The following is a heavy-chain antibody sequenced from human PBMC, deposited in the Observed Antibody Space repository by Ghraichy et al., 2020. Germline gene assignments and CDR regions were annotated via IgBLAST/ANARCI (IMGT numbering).Heavy chain of an antibody. CDR2: ISGSGGST. CDR1: GFTLNDYA. J-gene: IGHJ5*02. D-gene: IGHD5-12*01. CDR3: AKEGYSGYDARWFDP. V-gene: IGHV3-23*01. Sequence: GGSLRLSCTGSGFTLNDYAMSWVRQAPGKGLEWVSAISGSGGSTYYADSVKGRVTISRDRSKNTLYLQMNSLRAEDTALYYCAKEGYSGYDARWFDPWGQGTLVTVSS.